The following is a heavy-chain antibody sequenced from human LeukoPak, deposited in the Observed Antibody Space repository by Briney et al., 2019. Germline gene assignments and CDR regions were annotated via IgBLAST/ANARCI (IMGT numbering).Heavy chain of an antibody. Sequence: PSETLSLTCTVSGGSISSYYWSWIRQPPGKGLEWIGYIYYSGSTNYNPSLKSRVTISVDTSKNQFSLKLSSVTAADTAVYYCARLDGGDYYGSGSYPSSYNWFDPWGQGTLVTVSS. V-gene: IGHV4-59*08. J-gene: IGHJ5*02. CDR1: GGSISSYY. CDR2: IYYSGST. D-gene: IGHD3-10*01. CDR3: ARLDGGDYYGSGSYPSSYNWFDP.